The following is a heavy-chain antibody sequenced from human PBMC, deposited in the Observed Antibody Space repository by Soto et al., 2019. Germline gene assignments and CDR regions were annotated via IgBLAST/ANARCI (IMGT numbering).Heavy chain of an antibody. J-gene: IGHJ6*02. Sequence: SQTLSLTCVGSGDTVSRHSVAWNWVRQSPSRGLEWLGRTYYRSRWYSDYAVSVRSRIDINADTSKNQVSLQLNSVTPEDTAVYYCARSEEDSDYYYGMDVWGQGTTVTVSS. D-gene: IGHD2-15*01. CDR2: TYYRSRWYS. V-gene: IGHV6-1*01. CDR1: GDTVSRHSVA. CDR3: ARSEEDSDYYYGMDV.